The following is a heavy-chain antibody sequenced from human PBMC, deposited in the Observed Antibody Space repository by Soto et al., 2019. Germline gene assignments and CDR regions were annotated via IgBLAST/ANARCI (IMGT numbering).Heavy chain of an antibody. CDR3: ATRAPGTYFDY. D-gene: IGHD1-7*01. CDR2: ISGSGDST. V-gene: IGHV3-23*01. J-gene: IGHJ4*02. CDR1: GFTFSSYA. Sequence: EVQLLESGGGLVQPGGSLRLSCAASGFTFSSYAMRWVRQAPGKGLEWVSAISGSGDSTYHADSVKGPFTISRDNSKNTLYLQMTSLRAEDTAVYYCATRAPGTYFDYWAQGTLVTVSS.